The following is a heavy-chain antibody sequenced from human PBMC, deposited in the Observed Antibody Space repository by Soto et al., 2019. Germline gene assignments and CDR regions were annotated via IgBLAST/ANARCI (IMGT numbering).Heavy chain of an antibody. CDR2: ITDSGDST. CDR1: GFTFFTYA. Sequence: GGSLRLSCAASGFTFFTYAMSWVRQAPGKGPEWVSSITDSGDSTYYADSVKGRFTISRDNSKNTLYLQMKSLRAEDTAVYYCAREVPRYSSSWYQGRYGMDVWGQGTTVTVSS. J-gene: IGHJ6*02. V-gene: IGHV3-23*01. CDR3: AREVPRYSSSWYQGRYGMDV. D-gene: IGHD6-13*01.